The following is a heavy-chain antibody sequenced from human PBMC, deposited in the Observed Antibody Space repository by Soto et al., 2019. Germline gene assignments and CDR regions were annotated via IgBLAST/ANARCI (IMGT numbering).Heavy chain of an antibody. Sequence: EVQLVESGGGLVQPGGSLKLSCAASGFTFSGSAMLWVRQASGKGLEWVGRIRSKANSYATAYAASVKGRFTISRDDSKNTAYLQMNSLKTEDTAVYYCTADTAMTNYGMDVWGQGTTVTVSS. CDR3: TADTAMTNYGMDV. CDR1: GFTFSGSA. CDR2: IRSKANSYAT. D-gene: IGHD5-18*01. J-gene: IGHJ6*02. V-gene: IGHV3-73*02.